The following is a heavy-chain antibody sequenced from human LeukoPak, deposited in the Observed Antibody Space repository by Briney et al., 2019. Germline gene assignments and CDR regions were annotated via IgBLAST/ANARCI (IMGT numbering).Heavy chain of an antibody. V-gene: IGHV3-21*01. J-gene: IGHJ4*02. CDR3: ARDLWGITVTTNYFDS. D-gene: IGHD4-17*01. CDR1: GFTFSSYR. CDR2: ISSSSSYI. Sequence: GGSLRLSCAASGFTFSSYRMNWVRQAPGKGLEWVSSISSSSSYIYYADSVKGRFTISRDNAKNSLYLQMISLRAEDMAVYYCARDLWGITVTTNYFDSWGQGTLVTVSS.